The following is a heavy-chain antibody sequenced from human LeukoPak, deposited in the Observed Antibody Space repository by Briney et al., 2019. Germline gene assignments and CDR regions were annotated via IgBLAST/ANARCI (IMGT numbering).Heavy chain of an antibody. Sequence: ASVKVSCKASGYTFTSYDFNGVRQATGQGIEWVGLMNPNSGNTGYAQKFQGRVTITSNSSISKASMELRRLRSEAAAVYYCERGAGRYCSSARCYQNWFEPWGQDTLVSVSS. V-gene: IGHV1-8*03. D-gene: IGHD2-2*01. CDR3: ERGAGRYCSSARCYQNWFEP. CDR1: GYTFTSYD. J-gene: IGHJ5*02. CDR2: MNPNSGNT.